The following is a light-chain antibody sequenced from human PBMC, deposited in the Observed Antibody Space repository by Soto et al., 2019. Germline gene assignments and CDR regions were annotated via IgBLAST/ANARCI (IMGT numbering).Light chain of an antibody. Sequence: QSALTQPASVSGSSGQSITISCTGTSSDVGSYNLVSWHQQHPGKAPKLIIYEGDKRPSGISNRFSGSKSGNMASLTISGLQAEDEADYYCCSYAYSSTLVFGGGTKLTVL. CDR2: EGD. CDR1: SSDVGSYNL. CDR3: CSYAYSSTLV. J-gene: IGLJ2*01. V-gene: IGLV2-23*01.